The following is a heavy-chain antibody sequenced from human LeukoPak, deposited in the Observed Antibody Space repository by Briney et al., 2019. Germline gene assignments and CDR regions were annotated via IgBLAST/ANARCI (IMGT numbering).Heavy chain of an antibody. V-gene: IGHV4-39*07. J-gene: IGHJ4*02. Sequence: ASQTPSPTRTVSGGSISRSSYYSGWIRPPPGKGLEWIGGIYYSGGTYYNPSLKSRVTISVDTSKNQFSLKLSSVTAADTAVYYCARRSSRDGYTGTVVDYWGQGTLVTVSS. CDR3: ARRSSRDGYTGTVVDY. CDR1: GGSISRSSYY. CDR2: IYYSGGT. D-gene: IGHD5-24*01.